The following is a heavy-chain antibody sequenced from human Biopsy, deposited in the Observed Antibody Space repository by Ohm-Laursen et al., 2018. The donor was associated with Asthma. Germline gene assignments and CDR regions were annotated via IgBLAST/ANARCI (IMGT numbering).Heavy chain of an antibody. CDR3: ARTFHFWSPYHAEHYQL. D-gene: IGHD3-3*02. CDR1: GFTFSNYG. Sequence: SLRLSCTASGFTFSNYGMRWVRQAPGKGLEWVANIKHDGTEKNHVDSLKGRFTISRDNAKNSLYLQMNSLRAEDTAVYYCARTFHFWSPYHAEHYQLWGQGTLVTVPS. J-gene: IGHJ1*01. CDR2: IKHDGTEK. V-gene: IGHV3-7*01.